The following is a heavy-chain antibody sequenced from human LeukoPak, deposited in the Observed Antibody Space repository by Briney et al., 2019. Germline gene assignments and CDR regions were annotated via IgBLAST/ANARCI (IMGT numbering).Heavy chain of an antibody. D-gene: IGHD6-19*01. CDR3: ARGVGQWLAYFDY. CDR2: TYYSGST. J-gene: IGHJ4*02. CDR1: GGSISSYY. V-gene: IGHV4-59*01. Sequence: SETLSLTCTVSGGSISSYYWSWIRQPPGKGLEWIGYTYYSGSTNYNPSLKSRVTISVDTSKNQFSLKLSSVTAADTAVYYCARGVGQWLAYFDYWGQGTLVTVSS.